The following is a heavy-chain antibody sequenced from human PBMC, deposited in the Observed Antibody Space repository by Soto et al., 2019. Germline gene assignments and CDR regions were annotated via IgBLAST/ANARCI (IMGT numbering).Heavy chain of an antibody. CDR3: ARDVSLMITFGGAEARLDY. J-gene: IGHJ4*02. CDR2: ISAYSGNT. D-gene: IGHD3-16*01. Sequence: SCKTSACRDRSYSIRCAGSLKRKGHEWMGWISAYSGNTNYAQRLQGRVTITTDTSTSTADMELRSLRSDDTAVYSCARDVSLMITFGGAEARLDYWGQGTLVTVSS. CDR1: ACRDRSYS. V-gene: IGHV1-18*01.